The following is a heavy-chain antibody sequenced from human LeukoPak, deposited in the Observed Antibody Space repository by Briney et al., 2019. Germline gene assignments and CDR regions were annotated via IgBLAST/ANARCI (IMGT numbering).Heavy chain of an antibody. J-gene: IGHJ4*02. V-gene: IGHV3-11*03. CDR2: ISSSSSYT. D-gene: IGHD5-18*01. Sequence: PGRSLRLSCAASGFTFSDYYMSWIRQAPGKGLEWVSYISSSSSYTNYADSVKGRFTISRDNAKNSLYLQMNSLRAEDTAVYCCARLDSYAPVPGYWGQGTLVTVSS. CDR3: ARLDSYAPVPGY. CDR1: GFTFSDYY.